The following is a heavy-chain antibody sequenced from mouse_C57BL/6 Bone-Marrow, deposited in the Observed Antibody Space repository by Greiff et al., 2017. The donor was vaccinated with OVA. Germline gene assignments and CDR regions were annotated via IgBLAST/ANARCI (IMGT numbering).Heavy chain of an antibody. CDR3: SRWLRDYAMDD. J-gene: IGHJ4*01. V-gene: IGHV13-2*01. CDR2: ITDKSDDYGA. D-gene: IGHD2-2*01. Sequence: VQLVETGGGLVRPGHSLKLSCVISGFSFSNYRMHWLRQPPGKRLEWMAVITDKSDDYGANYAGWVKGGLAISRDDSKSSVYQESNRLREEDNAAQFCSRWLRDYAMDDRGQGTSVTVSS. CDR1: GFSFSNYR.